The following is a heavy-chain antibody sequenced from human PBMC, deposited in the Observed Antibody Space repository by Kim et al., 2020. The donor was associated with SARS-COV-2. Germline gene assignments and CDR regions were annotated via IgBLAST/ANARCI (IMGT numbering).Heavy chain of an antibody. J-gene: IGHJ4*02. D-gene: IGHD1-26*01. CDR2: INPNSGGT. CDR3: AREGSGSYEYYFDY. Sequence: ASVKVSCKASGYTFTGYYMHWVRQAPGQGLEWMGWINPNSGGTNYAQKFQGRVTMTRHTSISTAYMELSRLRSDDTAVYYCAREGSGSYEYYFDYWGQGTLVTVSS. V-gene: IGHV1-2*02. CDR1: GYTFTGYY.